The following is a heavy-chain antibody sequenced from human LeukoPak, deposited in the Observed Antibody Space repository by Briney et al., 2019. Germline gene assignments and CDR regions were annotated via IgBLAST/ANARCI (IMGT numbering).Heavy chain of an antibody. CDR3: ARDLGDSSSCLDY. Sequence: GESLKISCKGSGYSFTNYWIGWVRQMPGKGLEWMGIIYPGDSDTRYIPSFQGQVTISADKSISTAYLQWSSLKASDTAMYYCARDLGDSSSCLDYWGQGTLVTVSS. J-gene: IGHJ4*02. CDR2: IYPGDSDT. D-gene: IGHD6-13*01. CDR1: GYSFTNYW. V-gene: IGHV5-51*01.